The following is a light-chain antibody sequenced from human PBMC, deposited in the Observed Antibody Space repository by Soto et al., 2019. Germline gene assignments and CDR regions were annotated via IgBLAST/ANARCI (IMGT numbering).Light chain of an antibody. CDR1: QTISSW. CDR3: QHYNSYSEA. Sequence: IEVTQSPSSLSASVGDRVTIPCRASQTISSWLAWYQQKPGKAPKLLIYKASTLKSGVPSRFSGSGSGTEFTLTISSLQPDDVATYDCQHYNSYSEAFGQGTKVDIK. J-gene: IGKJ1*01. CDR2: KAS. V-gene: IGKV1-5*03.